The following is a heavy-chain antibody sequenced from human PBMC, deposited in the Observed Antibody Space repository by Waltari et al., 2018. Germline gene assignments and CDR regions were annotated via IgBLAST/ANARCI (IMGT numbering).Heavy chain of an antibody. D-gene: IGHD3-16*01. V-gene: IGHV4-38-2*01. J-gene: IGHJ4*02. CDR3: ASRLGVGRVDY. CDR1: GYSISSGYY. CDR2: IYHSGSA. Sequence: QVQLQESGPGLVKPSETLSLTCAVSGYSISSGYYWGWIRQPPGKGLEWIGSIYHSGSAYYNPSLKSRGTISVDTSKNQFSRKLGSVTAADTAVYYCASRLGVGRVDYWGQGTLVTVSS.